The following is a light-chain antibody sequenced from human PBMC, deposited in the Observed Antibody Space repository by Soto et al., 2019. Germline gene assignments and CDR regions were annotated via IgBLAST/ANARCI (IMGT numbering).Light chain of an antibody. V-gene: IGKV1-9*01. CDR1: QSISSY. Sequence: DIEMTHSPSTLSGSVGDRVTITCRASQSISSYLAWYQQKPGKAPRLLIYAASTLQSGLPARFSGSGSGTEFTLPISSMQQADFATYYCQQLYSYRAMTFGQGTRL. J-gene: IGKJ5*01. CDR2: AAS. CDR3: QQLYSYRAMT.